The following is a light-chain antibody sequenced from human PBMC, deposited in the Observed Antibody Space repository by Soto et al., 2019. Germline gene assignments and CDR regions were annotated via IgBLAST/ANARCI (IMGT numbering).Light chain of an antibody. V-gene: IGLV2-14*01. CDR2: QVT. CDR1: SSDLAIYNY. J-gene: IGLJ1*01. CDR3: SSYTDSSNYV. Sequence: QSPLTQPASVSGSPGQAVTISCTGTSSDLAIYNYVSWYQQQPGKAPKLMIYQVTNRPSADSNRFSGSRSGNTASLTISGLQAEDDAEYYCSSYTDSSNYVCGTGPKVNVL.